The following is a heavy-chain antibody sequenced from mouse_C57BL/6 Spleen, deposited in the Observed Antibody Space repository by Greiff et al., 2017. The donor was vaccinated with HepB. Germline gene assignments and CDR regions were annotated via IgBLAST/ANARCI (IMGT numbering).Heavy chain of an antibody. CDR2: IDPSDSET. V-gene: IGHV1-52*01. CDR3: ARAEAYSKGWYFDV. Sequence: QVQLKQPGAELVRPGSSVKLSCKASGYTFTSYWMHWVKQRPIQGLEWIGNIDPSDSETHYNQKFKDKATLTVDKSSSTAYMQLSSLTSEDSAVYYCARAEAYSKGWYFDVWGTGTTVTVSS. J-gene: IGHJ1*03. D-gene: IGHD2-5*01. CDR1: GYTFTSYW.